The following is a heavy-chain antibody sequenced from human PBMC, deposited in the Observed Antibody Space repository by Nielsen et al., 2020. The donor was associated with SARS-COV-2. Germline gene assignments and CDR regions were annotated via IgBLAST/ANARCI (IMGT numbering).Heavy chain of an antibody. Sequence: GESLKISCAASGFTFSSYGMHWVRQAPGKGLEWVAVISYDGSNKYYADSVKGRFTISRDNSKNTLYLQMNSLRAEDTAVYYCAKDNYYYDSSGWDDAFDIWGQGTMVTVSS. CDR1: GFTFSSYG. J-gene: IGHJ3*02. CDR2: ISYDGSNK. V-gene: IGHV3-30*18. CDR3: AKDNYYYDSSGWDDAFDI. D-gene: IGHD3-22*01.